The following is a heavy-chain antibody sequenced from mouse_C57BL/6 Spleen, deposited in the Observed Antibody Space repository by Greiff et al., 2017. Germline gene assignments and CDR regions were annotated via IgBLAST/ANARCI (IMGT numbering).Heavy chain of an antibody. CDR3: ARYGYYGSSQGYAMDY. CDR1: GFTFTDYY. V-gene: IGHV7-3*01. Sequence: EVQLVESGGGLVQPGGSLSLSCAASGFTFTDYYMSWVRQPPGKALEWLGFIRNKANGYTTEYSASVKGRFTISRDNFQSILNLQMTALRAEDSATYYCARYGYYGSSQGYAMDYWGQGTSVTVSS. CDR2: IRNKANGYTT. J-gene: IGHJ4*01. D-gene: IGHD1-1*01.